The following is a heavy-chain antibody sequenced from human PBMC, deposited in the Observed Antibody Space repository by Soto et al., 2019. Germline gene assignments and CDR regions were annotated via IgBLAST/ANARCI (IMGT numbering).Heavy chain of an antibody. CDR3: ARSIGSSSHYYYGMDV. J-gene: IGHJ6*02. CDR1: GFTFSSYD. Sequence: GGSLRLSCAASGFTFSSYDMHWVRQATGKGLEWVSAIGTAGDTYYPGSVKGRFTISRENAKNSLYLQMNSLRAGDTAVYYCARSIGSSSHYYYGMDVWGQGTTVTVSS. D-gene: IGHD6-6*01. V-gene: IGHV3-13*01. CDR2: IGTAGDT.